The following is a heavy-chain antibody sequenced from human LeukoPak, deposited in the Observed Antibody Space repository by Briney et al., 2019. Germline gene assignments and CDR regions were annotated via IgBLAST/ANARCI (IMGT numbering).Heavy chain of an antibody. V-gene: IGHV3-11*04. CDR1: GFTFSDYY. CDR2: ISSSGNTI. CDR3: ARDFKTLYYFDY. J-gene: IGHJ4*02. Sequence: GGSLRLSCAASGFTFSDYYMSWIRQAPGKGLEWVSYISSSGNTIYYADSVKGRFTISRDNAKNSLYLQMNSLRAEDTAVYYCARDFKTLYYFDYWGQGTLVTVSS.